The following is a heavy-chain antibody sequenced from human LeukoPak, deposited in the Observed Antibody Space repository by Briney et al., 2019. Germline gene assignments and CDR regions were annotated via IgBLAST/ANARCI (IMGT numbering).Heavy chain of an antibody. J-gene: IGHJ4*02. Sequence: GGSLRLSCATSGFTFSSYAMSWVRQAPGKGLEWVSGIGASGGSTYYADSVKGRFTMSRDNSKNTLYLQMNSLRTEDTGVYYCAKAEGYDILTGLDYWGQGTLVTVSS. CDR2: IGASGGST. V-gene: IGHV3-23*01. D-gene: IGHD3-9*01. CDR1: GFTFSSYA. CDR3: AKAEGYDILTGLDY.